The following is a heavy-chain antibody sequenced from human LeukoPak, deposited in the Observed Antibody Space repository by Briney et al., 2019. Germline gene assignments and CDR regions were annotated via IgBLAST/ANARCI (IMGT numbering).Heavy chain of an antibody. V-gene: IGHV1-2*02. CDR1: GYTFTGYY. D-gene: IGHD3-22*01. J-gene: IGHJ4*02. Sequence: ASVKVSCKASGYTFTGYYMHWVRQAPGQGLEWMGWINPNSGGTNYAQKFQRRVTMTRDTSISTAYMELSRLRSDDTAVYYCARVSSGKMSDFDYWGQGTLVTVSS. CDR3: ARVSSGKMSDFDY. CDR2: INPNSGGT.